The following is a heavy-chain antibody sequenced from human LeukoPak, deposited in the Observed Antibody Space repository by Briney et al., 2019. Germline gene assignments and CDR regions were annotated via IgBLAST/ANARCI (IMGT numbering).Heavy chain of an antibody. V-gene: IGHV3-7*01. CDR1: GLSVSTFW. Sequence: GGSLRLSCAASGLSVSTFWMSWVRQAPGKGLEWVANIKQDGSEKYYVDSVKGRFAISRDNAKNSLYLQMSSLRAEDTAVYYCVRALGYSSGCGDYWGQGTLVTVSS. J-gene: IGHJ4*02. D-gene: IGHD6-19*01. CDR2: IKQDGSEK. CDR3: VRALGYSSGCGDY.